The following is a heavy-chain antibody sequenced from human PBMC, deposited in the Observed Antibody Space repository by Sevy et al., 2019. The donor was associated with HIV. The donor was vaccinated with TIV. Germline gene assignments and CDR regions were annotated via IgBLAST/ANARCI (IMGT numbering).Heavy chain of an antibody. CDR1: GFTFSDYG. J-gene: IGHJ4*02. CDR2: VWYDGINK. Sequence: GGSLRLSCTASGFTFSDYGMHWVRQAPGKGLEWVVVVWYDGINKYYGDSVKGRFTISRDNSKNTLYLQMNSLRAEDTAVYYCARDNLLPVMVSMVRGALSYYFDYWGQGTLVTVSS. D-gene: IGHD3-10*01. CDR3: ARDNLLPVMVSMVRGALSYYFDY. V-gene: IGHV3-33*01.